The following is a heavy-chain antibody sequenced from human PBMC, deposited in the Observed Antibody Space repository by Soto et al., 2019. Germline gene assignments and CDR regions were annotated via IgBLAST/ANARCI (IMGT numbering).Heavy chain of an antibody. CDR2: ISWNSGSI. J-gene: IGHJ6*02. Sequence: VQLVESGGGLVQPGRSLRLSCAASGFTFDDYAMHWVRQAPGKGLEWVSGISWNSGSIGYADSVKGRFTISRDNAKNSLYLQMNSLRAEDTALYYCAKAPYGDYYYGMDVWGQGTTVTVSS. CDR1: GFTFDDYA. D-gene: IGHD4-17*01. V-gene: IGHV3-9*01. CDR3: AKAPYGDYYYGMDV.